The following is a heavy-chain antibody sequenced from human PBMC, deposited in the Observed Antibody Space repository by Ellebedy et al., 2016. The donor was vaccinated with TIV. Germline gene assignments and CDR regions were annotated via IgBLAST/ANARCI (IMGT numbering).Heavy chain of an antibody. Sequence: AASVKVSRKASGYSFTSYGISWVRQAPGQGLEWMGWISTYNGKTNYAQKFQGRVTMTTDTSTSTAYMELRSLRSDDTAVYFCARDGAGRWDYWGPGTLVTVSS. D-gene: IGHD4-23*01. CDR1: GYSFTSYG. V-gene: IGHV1-18*01. CDR2: ISTYNGKT. CDR3: ARDGAGRWDY. J-gene: IGHJ4*02.